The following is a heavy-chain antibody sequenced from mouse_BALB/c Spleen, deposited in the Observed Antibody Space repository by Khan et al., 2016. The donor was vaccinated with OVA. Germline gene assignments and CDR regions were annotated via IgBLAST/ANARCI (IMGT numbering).Heavy chain of an antibody. CDR3: ARLGPGFAY. D-gene: IGHD4-1*01. Sequence: EVQLQESGPGLVKPSQSLSLTYTVTGYSITSDYAWNWIRQFPGNKLEWMGYIGYSGSTSYNPSLKSRISITRDTSKNQFFLQLNSVTTEDTATXYCARLGPGFAYWGQGTLVTVSA. CDR1: GYSITSDYA. J-gene: IGHJ3*01. V-gene: IGHV3-2*02. CDR2: IGYSGST.